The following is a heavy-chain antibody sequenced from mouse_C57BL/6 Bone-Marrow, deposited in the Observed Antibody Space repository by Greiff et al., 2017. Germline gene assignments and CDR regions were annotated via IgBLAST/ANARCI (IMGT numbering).Heavy chain of an antibody. CDR3: ASTTSGYYYAMDY. V-gene: IGHV2-2*01. D-gene: IGHD2-12*01. CDR1: GFSLTSYG. J-gene: IGHJ4*01. Sequence: VQLQQSGPGLVQPSQSLSITCTVSGFSLTSYGVHWVRQSPGKGLEWLGVIWSGGSTDYNAAFISRLSISKDNSKSQVFFKMNSLQADDTAIYYCASTTSGYYYAMDYWGQGTSVTVSS. CDR2: IWSGGST.